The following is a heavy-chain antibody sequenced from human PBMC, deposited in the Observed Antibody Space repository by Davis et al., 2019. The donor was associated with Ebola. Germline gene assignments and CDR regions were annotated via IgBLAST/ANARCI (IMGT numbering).Heavy chain of an antibody. V-gene: IGHV1-8*02. D-gene: IGHD1-26*01. CDR3: ARNNAGGAKS. J-gene: IGHJ5*02. CDR1: GYTFTGYY. CDR2: MNPDSGNT. Sequence: ASVKVSCKASGYTFTGYYMHWVRQAPGQGLEWMGWMNPDSGNTGYAQRFQGRVTMTRHTSINTAYMELSSLRSEDTAVYYCARNNAGGAKSWGQGTLVTVSS.